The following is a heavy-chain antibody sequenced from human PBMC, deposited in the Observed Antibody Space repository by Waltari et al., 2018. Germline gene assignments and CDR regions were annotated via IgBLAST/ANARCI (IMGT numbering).Heavy chain of an antibody. J-gene: IGHJ6*03. V-gene: IGHV3-53*02. CDR1: GFSVRRHY. CDR2: INAGGNV. Sequence: EVLLLETGGDVIQPGGSLRLSCAASGFSVRRHYMSWVRQAPGKGLEWVSVINAGGNVFYADSVEGRFTISRDNSRNTVYLEMNSLRVEDSAVYYCVREDREYFFHMDVWGSGTTVTVSS. D-gene: IGHD3-3*01. CDR3: VREDREYFFHMDV.